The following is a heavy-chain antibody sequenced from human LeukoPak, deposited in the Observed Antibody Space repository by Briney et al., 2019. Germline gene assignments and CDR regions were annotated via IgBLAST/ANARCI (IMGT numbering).Heavy chain of an antibody. CDR3: ARGPARDYYFYYMDV. V-gene: IGHV1-69*05. CDR2: TIPVFGMA. Sequence: ASVEVSCKASGGTFRNDAISWVRQAPGQGLEWMGGTIPVFGMATYAQKFQGRVTITTDESTSTVYMELSSLRSEDTAVFYCARGPARDYYFYYMDVWGIGTTVTVTS. CDR1: GGTFRNDA. J-gene: IGHJ6*03.